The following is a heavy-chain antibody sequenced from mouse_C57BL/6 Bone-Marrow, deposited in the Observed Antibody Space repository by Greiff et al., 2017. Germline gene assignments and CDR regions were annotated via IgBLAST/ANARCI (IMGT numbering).Heavy chain of an antibody. Sequence: QVQLQQSGPELVKPGASVKISCKASGYAFSSSWMNWVKQRPGKGLEWIGRIYPGDGDTNYNGKFKGKATLTADKSSSTAYMQLSSLTSEDSAVYVCARGLFSTTVVAKYFDVWGTGTTVTVSS. CDR3: ARGLFSTTVVAKYFDV. J-gene: IGHJ1*03. V-gene: IGHV1-82*01. D-gene: IGHD1-1*01. CDR1: GYAFSSSW. CDR2: IYPGDGDT.